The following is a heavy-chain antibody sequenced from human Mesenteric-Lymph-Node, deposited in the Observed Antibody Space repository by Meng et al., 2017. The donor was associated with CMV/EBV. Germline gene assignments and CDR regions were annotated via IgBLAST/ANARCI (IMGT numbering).Heavy chain of an antibody. Sequence: GESLKISCAASGFTFSSYGMHWVRQAPGKGLEWVAVIWYDGSNKYYADSVKGRFTISRDNSKNTLYLQMNSLRAEDTAVYYCARGLGRMDVWGQGTTVTVSS. CDR3: ARGLGRMDV. J-gene: IGHJ6*02. V-gene: IGHV3-33*01. CDR1: GFTFSSYG. CDR2: IWYDGSNK.